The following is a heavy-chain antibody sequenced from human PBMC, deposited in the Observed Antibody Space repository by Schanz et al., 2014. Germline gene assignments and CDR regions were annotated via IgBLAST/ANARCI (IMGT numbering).Heavy chain of an antibody. J-gene: IGHJ5*01. CDR1: GGSFSDYY. CDR2: IYHSGST. D-gene: IGHD4-17*01. V-gene: IGHV4-34*01. CDR3: ARSPGDFPGWFDS. Sequence: QVQLQQWGAGLLKPSETLSLTCAVYGGSFSDYYWSWIRQPPGKGLEWIGFIYHSGSTYYNPSLNSEVTTPVDRSKNQFSRFLNSVTAADTTVYYCARSPGDFPGWFDSWGQGTLVTVSS.